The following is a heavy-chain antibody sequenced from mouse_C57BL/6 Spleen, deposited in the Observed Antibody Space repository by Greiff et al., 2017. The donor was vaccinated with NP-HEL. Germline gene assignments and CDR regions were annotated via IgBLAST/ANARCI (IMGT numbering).Heavy chain of an antibody. V-gene: IGHV1-82*01. D-gene: IGHD3-2*02. CDR2: IYPGDGDT. CDR3: ARSGGRGYFDV. CDR1: GYAFSSSW. Sequence: VQRVESGPELVKPGAPVKISCKASGYAFSSSWMNWVKQRPGKGLEWIGRIYPGDGDTNYNGKFKGKATLTADKSSSTAYMQLSSLTSEDSAVYFCARSGGRGYFDVWGTGTTVTVSS. J-gene: IGHJ1*03.